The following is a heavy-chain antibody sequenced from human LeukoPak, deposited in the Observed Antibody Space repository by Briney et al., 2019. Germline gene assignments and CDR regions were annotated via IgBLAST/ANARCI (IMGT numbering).Heavy chain of an antibody. D-gene: IGHD2-21*01. CDR2: ISGSGGST. V-gene: IGHV3-23*01. Sequence: GGSLRLSCAASGFTFSSHAMSWVRQAPGKGLEWVSAISGSGGSTYYADSVKGRFTISRDISKNTLFLHMNSLRVEDTAVYFCAKDNPVCDSWGQGTLVTVSS. CDR1: GFTFSSHA. J-gene: IGHJ5*02. CDR3: AKDNPVCDS.